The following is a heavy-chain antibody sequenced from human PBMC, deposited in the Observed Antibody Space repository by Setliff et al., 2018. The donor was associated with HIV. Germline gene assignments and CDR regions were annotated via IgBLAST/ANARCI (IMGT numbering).Heavy chain of an antibody. J-gene: IGHJ4*02. D-gene: IGHD2-21*02. CDR1: GGSLSSYY. CDR2: ISDSGST. CDR3: AVGDCNGDCYFSGIRRPPDR. Sequence: ETLSLTCTVSGGSLSSYYWSWIRQPSGKGLEWIGFISDSGSTSYNPALKSRVTISVDTSKNQFSLRLTSVTAADTAVYYCAVGDCNGDCYFSGIRRPPDRWGQGTLVTVSS. V-gene: IGHV4-59*08.